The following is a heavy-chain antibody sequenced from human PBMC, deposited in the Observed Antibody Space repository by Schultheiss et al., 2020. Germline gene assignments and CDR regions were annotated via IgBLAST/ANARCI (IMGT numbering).Heavy chain of an antibody. CDR1: GGSISSSNW. Sequence: GTLSLTCTVSGGSISSSNWWSWVRQPPGKGLEWIGYIYYSGSTYYNPSLKSRVTISVDTSKNQFSLKLSSLTAADTAVYYCARHVSSGWYWYYGMDFWGQGTTVTVAS. J-gene: IGHJ6*02. D-gene: IGHD6-19*01. CDR3: ARHVSSGWYWYYGMDF. V-gene: IGHV4-4*02. CDR2: IYYSGST.